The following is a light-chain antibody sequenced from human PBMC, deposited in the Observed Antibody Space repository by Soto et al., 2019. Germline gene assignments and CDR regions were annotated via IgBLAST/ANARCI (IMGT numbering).Light chain of an antibody. V-gene: IGKV3-20*01. Sequence: EIVLTQSPGTLSLSPGERATLSCRASQSVSSSYLAWYQQKPGQAPRLLIYGASSRATGIPDRFSGSGSGTDFTLTISRLEPEDFAEYYCQQYGSPPHTFGQWTKLEIK. CDR2: GAS. CDR3: QQYGSPPHT. J-gene: IGKJ2*01. CDR1: QSVSSSY.